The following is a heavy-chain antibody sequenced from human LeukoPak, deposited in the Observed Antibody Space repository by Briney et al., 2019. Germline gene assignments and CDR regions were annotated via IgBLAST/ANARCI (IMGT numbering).Heavy chain of an antibody. D-gene: IGHD2-2*03. J-gene: IGHJ4*02. CDR3: AKDGYCSSTSCYPLHFRS. V-gene: IGHV3-30*18. CDR2: ISSDGSNE. CDR1: GFSFSNYG. Sequence: GGSLRLSCAASGFSFSNYGMHWVRQAPGKGLEWVAVISSDGSNEYCADSVKGRFTISRDNSKNTLYLQMDSLRAEDTAVYYCAKDGYCSSTSCYPLHFRSWGQGTLVTVSS.